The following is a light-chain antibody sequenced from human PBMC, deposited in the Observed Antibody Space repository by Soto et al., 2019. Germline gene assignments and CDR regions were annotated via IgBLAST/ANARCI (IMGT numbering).Light chain of an antibody. V-gene: IGKV1-39*01. CDR2: AAS. J-gene: IGKJ5*01. CDR3: QQSYSTPIT. Sequence: DIQMTQSPSSLSASVGDRVTITFRASQGISTSLNWYQQKPGKAPKLLIYAASSLQSGVPSRFGGSGSGTDFTLTISSLQPEDFATYHCQQSYSTPITFGQGTRLEIK. CDR1: QGISTS.